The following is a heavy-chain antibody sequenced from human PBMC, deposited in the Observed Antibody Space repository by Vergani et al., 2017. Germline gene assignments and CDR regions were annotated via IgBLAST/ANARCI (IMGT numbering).Heavy chain of an antibody. Sequence: EVQLVESGGGLVQRGGSLRLSCEASGFTFSDFSMSWVRQAPGKGLEWVAFIGSSGPYINYADSVKGRFIISRDNTNNSLFLQLRSLRAEDAAVYYCARDCTSGGCPDNYGMDVWGQGATVTVSS. V-gene: IGHV3-21*06. CDR1: GFTFSDFS. CDR3: ARDCTSGGCPDNYGMDV. CDR2: IGSSGPYI. J-gene: IGHJ6*02. D-gene: IGHD2-8*01.